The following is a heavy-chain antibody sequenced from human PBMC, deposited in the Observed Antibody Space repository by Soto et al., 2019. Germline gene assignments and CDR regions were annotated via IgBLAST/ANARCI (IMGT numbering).Heavy chain of an antibody. Sequence: SETLSLTCTVSGGSVSSGSYYWSWIRQPPGKGLEWIGYIYYSGSTNYNPSLKSRVTISVDTSKNQFSLKLSSVNAADTAVYYCAREIVRRFGGPTWFDPWGQGTLVTVSS. CDR3: AREIVRRFGGPTWFDP. D-gene: IGHD3-10*01. CDR2: IYYSGST. J-gene: IGHJ5*02. V-gene: IGHV4-61*01. CDR1: GGSVSSGSYY.